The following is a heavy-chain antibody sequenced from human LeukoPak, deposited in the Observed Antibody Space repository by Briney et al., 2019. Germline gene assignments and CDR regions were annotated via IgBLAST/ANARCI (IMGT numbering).Heavy chain of an antibody. CDR1: GGSISSYY. V-gene: IGHV4-59*01. D-gene: IGHD1-26*01. CDR2: IYYSGTT. CDR3: ARGGTVRNGMDV. Sequence: SSETLSLTCSVSGGSISSYYWSWIRQTPVKGLEWIGYIYYSGTTNYNPSLKSRVTISVDTSKNQFSLKLNSVTAADTAVYYCARGGTVRNGMDVWGQGTTVTVSS. J-gene: IGHJ6*02.